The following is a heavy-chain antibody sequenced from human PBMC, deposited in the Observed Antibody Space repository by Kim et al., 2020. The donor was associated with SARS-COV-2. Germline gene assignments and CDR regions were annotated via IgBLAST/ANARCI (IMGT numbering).Heavy chain of an antibody. Sequence: NPSLKSRVTISVDTSKSKFSLKLSSVTAADTAVYYGASPYPVVAARAFDIWGQGTMVTVSS. D-gene: IGHD2-15*01. CDR3: ASPYPVVAARAFDI. V-gene: IGHV4-39*01. J-gene: IGHJ3*02.